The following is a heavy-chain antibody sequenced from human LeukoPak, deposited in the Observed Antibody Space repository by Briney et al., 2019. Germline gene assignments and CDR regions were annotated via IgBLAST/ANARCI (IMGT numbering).Heavy chain of an antibody. CDR2: IYYSGST. Sequence: SETLSLTCTVSGGSISSYYWSWIRQPPGKGLKWIGYIYYSGSTNYNPSLKSRVTISVDTSKNQFSLKLSSVTAADTAVYYCARVEEGFSFGYWGQGTLVTVSS. J-gene: IGHJ4*02. CDR1: GGSISSYY. CDR3: ARVEEGFSFGY. V-gene: IGHV4-59*01. D-gene: IGHD3-10*01.